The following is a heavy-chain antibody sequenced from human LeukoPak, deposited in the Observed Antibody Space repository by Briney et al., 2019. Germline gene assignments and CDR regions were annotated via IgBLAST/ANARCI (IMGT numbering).Heavy chain of an antibody. Sequence: GGSLRLSCAASGFTVSSNYMSWVRQAPGKGLEWVSVIYSGGSTYYADSVKGRFTISRDNSKNTLSLQMNSLRAEDAAVYYCVKFRGIQHYNYHMDVWGKGTTVTVSS. CDR1: GFTVSSNY. CDR2: IYSGGST. D-gene: IGHD3-10*01. V-gene: IGHV3-53*01. CDR3: VKFRGIQHYNYHMDV. J-gene: IGHJ6*03.